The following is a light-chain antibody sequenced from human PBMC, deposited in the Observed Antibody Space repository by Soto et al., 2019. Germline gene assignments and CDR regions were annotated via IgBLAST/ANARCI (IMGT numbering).Light chain of an antibody. J-gene: IGKJ1*01. CDR1: RSITTY. CDR2: AAS. Sequence: DIQMTQSPSSLSASVGDRVIITCRASRSITTYLNWYQQKLGKAPKLLTYAASNLQSGVPSRFSGSGSGTDFTLTINSLQPEDFATYYCQQSYTTPWTFGQGTKVEI. CDR3: QQSYTTPWT. V-gene: IGKV1-39*01.